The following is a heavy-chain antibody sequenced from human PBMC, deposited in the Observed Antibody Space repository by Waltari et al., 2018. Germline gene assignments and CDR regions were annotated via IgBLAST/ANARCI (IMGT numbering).Heavy chain of an antibody. CDR3: ASGGGYTNGWDY. Sequence: QPLLQESGPGLVKPSETLSLTCSVSGDSLSSRNYFWGWIRQPPGKGLQWIGSIYYPGNTYYNPSLKSRINISPDPSKNQFSLKLTSVTAAETAGYLCASGGGYTNGWDYWGQGTPVTVSS. J-gene: IGHJ4*02. CDR1: GDSLSSRNYF. V-gene: IGHV4-39*07. CDR2: IYYPGNT. D-gene: IGHD2-8*01.